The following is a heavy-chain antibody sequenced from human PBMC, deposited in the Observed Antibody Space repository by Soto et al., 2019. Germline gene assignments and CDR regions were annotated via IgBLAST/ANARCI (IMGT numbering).Heavy chain of an antibody. CDR3: ARDSKGPGTMIVVVIQYYFDY. CDR2: ISYDGSNK. D-gene: IGHD3-22*01. V-gene: IGHV3-30-3*01. CDR1: GFTFSSYA. Sequence: QVQLVESGGGVVQPGRSLRLSCAASGFTFSSYAMHWVRQAPGKGLEWVAVISYDGSNKYYADSVKGRFTISRDNSKNTLYLQMNSLRAEDTAVYYCARDSKGPGTMIVVVIQYYFDYWGQGTLVTVSS. J-gene: IGHJ4*02.